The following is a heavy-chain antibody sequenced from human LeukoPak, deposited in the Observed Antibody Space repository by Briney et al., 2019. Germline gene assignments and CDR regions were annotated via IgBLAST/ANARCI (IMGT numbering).Heavy chain of an antibody. CDR3: AKDLHGGYSSDY. V-gene: IGHV3-30*02. J-gene: IGHJ4*02. CDR1: GFTFNNFG. Sequence: GGSLRLSCAASGFTFNNFGMHWVRQAPGKGLEWVSFIGYEGVHKYYADSVKGRFSISKDNSKATLYLQMNSLRPEDTAVYYCAKDLHGGYSSDYWGQGTLVTVFS. CDR2: IGYEGVHK. D-gene: IGHD4-23*01.